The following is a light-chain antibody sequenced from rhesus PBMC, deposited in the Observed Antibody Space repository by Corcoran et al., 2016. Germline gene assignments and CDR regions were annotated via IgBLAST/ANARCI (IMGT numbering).Light chain of an antibody. CDR2: KAS. V-gene: IGKV1-25*01. J-gene: IGKJ4*01. Sequence: DIQMTQSPSALSASVGDRVTISCRASQNSYSNLAWYQQKPGKPPKLLIYKASTLQRGVPSRFSGSGSWTDFTLTISSLQPEDFTTYYCQQHNSDPPLTFGGGTKVELK. CDR3: QQHNSDPPLT. CDR1: QNSYSN.